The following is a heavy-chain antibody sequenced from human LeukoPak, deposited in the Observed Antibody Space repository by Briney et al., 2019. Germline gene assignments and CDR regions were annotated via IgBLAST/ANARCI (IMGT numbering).Heavy chain of an antibody. V-gene: IGHV5-51*01. D-gene: IGHD2-15*01. CDR2: IYPGDSDT. CDR1: GYSFTSYW. Sequence: GESLKISCKGSGYSFTSYWIGWVRQMPGKGLEWMGIIYPGDSDTRYSPSFQGQVTISADKSISTAYLQWSSLKASDTAMYYCARQYCSGGSCYLDFGYWGQGTLVTVSS. J-gene: IGHJ4*02. CDR3: ARQYCSGGSCYLDFGY.